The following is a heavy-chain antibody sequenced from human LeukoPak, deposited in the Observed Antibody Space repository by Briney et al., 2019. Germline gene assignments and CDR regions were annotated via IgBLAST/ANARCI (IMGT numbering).Heavy chain of an antibody. J-gene: IGHJ6*03. CDR2: IIPIFGTA. D-gene: IGHD2-2*01. V-gene: IGHV1-69*01. Sequence: ASVKVSCKASGGTFSSYAISWVRQAPGQGLEWMGGIIPIFGTANYAQKFRGRVTITADESTSTAYMELSSLRSEDTAVYYCARVGGEVPADPHGARYYYYYYMDVWGKGTTVTVSS. CDR3: ARVGGEVPADPHGARYYYYYYMDV. CDR1: GGTFSSYA.